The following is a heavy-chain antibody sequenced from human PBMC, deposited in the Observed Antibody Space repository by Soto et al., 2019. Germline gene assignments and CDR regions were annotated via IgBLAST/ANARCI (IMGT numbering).Heavy chain of an antibody. CDR3: ARDGRKQLWVEGLNAMDV. D-gene: IGHD5-18*01. V-gene: IGHV1-18*04. Sequence: QVQLAQSGPEVKKPGASVKVSCKASAYTFSSYGISWVRQAPGQGLEWMGWVSGYNGQTNYAQKFRGRVTITTDTSTGTAYMEVRSLRSDDTAIYYCARDGRKQLWVEGLNAMDVWGQGTTVTVSS. CDR2: VSGYNGQT. J-gene: IGHJ6*02. CDR1: AYTFSSYG.